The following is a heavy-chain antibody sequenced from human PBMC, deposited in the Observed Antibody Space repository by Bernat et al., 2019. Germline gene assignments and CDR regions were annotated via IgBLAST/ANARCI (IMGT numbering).Heavy chain of an antibody. Sequence: QVQLVQSGAEVKKPGASVKVSCKTSGYTFTSYDINWVRQATGQGLEWMGWMNPNNGNTVYAQKFRGRFTMTRNTSMSTAYMKLSSLRSEDTAVYYCASSSGGVVNYWCFDLWGRGTLVTVSS. CDR1: GYTFTSYD. J-gene: IGHJ2*01. CDR3: ASSSGGVVNYWCFDL. D-gene: IGHD3-16*01. CDR2: MNPNNGNT. V-gene: IGHV1-8*01.